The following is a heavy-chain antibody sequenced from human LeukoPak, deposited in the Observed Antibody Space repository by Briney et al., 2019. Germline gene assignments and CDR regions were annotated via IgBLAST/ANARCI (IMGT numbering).Heavy chain of an antibody. J-gene: IGHJ4*02. Sequence: ASVKVSCKVSGYTLTELSMHWVRQAPGQGLEWMGWINPNSGGTNYAQKFQGRVTMTRDTSISTAYMELSRLRSDDTAVYYCARSIAVAGEDFDYWGQGTLVTVSS. V-gene: IGHV1-2*02. CDR1: GYTLTELS. CDR2: INPNSGGT. CDR3: ARSIAVAGEDFDY. D-gene: IGHD6-19*01.